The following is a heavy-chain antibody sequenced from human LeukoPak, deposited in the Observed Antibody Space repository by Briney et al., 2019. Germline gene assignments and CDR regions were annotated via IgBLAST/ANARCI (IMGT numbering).Heavy chain of an antibody. CDR2: IYPGDSDT. V-gene: IGHV5-51*01. CDR3: AGHSVDTVNAFDV. D-gene: IGHD2-2*02. Sequence: GESLKISCKASGFSFTNYWIGWVRQMPGKGLEWMGIIYPGDSDTRYSPSFQGQVTISADKSSSTAYLQWRSLKASDTAMYYCAGHSVDTVNAFDVWGQGTIVIV. J-gene: IGHJ3*01. CDR1: GFSFTNYW.